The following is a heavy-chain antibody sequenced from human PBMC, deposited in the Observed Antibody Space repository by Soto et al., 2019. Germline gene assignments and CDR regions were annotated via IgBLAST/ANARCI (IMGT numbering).Heavy chain of an antibody. CDR2: ITPILGIT. CDR3: ARDPRSITGTTSSEDFQH. J-gene: IGHJ1*01. CDR1: GGTFSGYA. Sequence: QAQLMQSGAEVKKPGSSVKVSCKASGGTFSGYAISWVRQAPGQGLEWMGGITPILGITNYAQKFQGRITIAADESTGTAYLDLRSLRSEDTAVYYCARDPRSITGTTSSEDFQHWGQGTLVSVSS. D-gene: IGHD1-20*01. V-gene: IGHV1-69*01.